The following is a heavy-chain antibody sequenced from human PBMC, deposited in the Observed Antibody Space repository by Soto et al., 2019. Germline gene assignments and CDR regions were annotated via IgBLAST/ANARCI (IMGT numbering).Heavy chain of an antibody. CDR3: ARWGRDTAMGIPFDY. D-gene: IGHD5-18*01. J-gene: IGHJ4*02. CDR1: GGTFSTYA. CDR2: INPSGGST. V-gene: IGHV1-46*01. Sequence: ASVKVSCKASGGTFSTYAISWLRQAPGQGLEWMGIINPSGGSTSYAQKFQGRVTMTRDTSTSTVYMELSSLRSEDTAVYYCARWGRDTAMGIPFDYWGQGTLVTVSS.